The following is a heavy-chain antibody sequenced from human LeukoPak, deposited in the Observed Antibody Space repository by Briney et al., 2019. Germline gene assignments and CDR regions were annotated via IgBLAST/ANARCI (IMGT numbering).Heavy chain of an antibody. CDR3: ARAPGSWYYFDY. D-gene: IGHD6-13*01. V-gene: IGHV3-30*04. Sequence: GGSLRLSCAASGFTFSSYAMSWVRQAPGKGLEWVAVISYDGSTKYYADSVKGRFTISRDNSKNTLYLQMNSLRAEDTAVYYCARAPGSWYYFDYWGQGTLVTVSS. CDR2: ISYDGSTK. J-gene: IGHJ4*02. CDR1: GFTFSSYA.